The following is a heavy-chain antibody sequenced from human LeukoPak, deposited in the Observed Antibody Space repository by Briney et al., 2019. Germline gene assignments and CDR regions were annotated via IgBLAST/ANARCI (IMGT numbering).Heavy chain of an antibody. CDR1: GYSISSGYY. CDR3: APGYSNYGVVWSEP. CDR2: IYHSGST. V-gene: IGHV4-38-2*02. D-gene: IGHD4-11*01. Sequence: SETLSLTCTVSGYSISSGYYWGWIRQPPGKGLEWIGSIYHSGSTYYNPSLKSRVTIPVDTSKNQFSLKLSSVTAADTAVYHCAPGYSNYGVVWSEPWGQGTLVTVSS. J-gene: IGHJ5*02.